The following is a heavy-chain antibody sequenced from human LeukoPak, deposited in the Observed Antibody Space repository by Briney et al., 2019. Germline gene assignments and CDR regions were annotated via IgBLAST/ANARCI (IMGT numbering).Heavy chain of an antibody. V-gene: IGHV5-51*01. J-gene: IGHJ6*03. D-gene: IGHD3-3*01. CDR3: ARHRARFLPRPYMDV. CDR2: IYPGDSDT. Sequence: GESLKISCTGSGYTFANYWIGWVRQMPGKGLEWMGIIYPGDSDTRYSPSFQGQVTISADKSISTAYLQWSSLKASDTAMYYCARHRARFLPRPYMDVWGKGTTVTVSS. CDR1: GYTFANYW.